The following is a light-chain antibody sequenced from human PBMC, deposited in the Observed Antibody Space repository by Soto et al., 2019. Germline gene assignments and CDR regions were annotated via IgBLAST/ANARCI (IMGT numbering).Light chain of an antibody. J-gene: IGKJ1*01. CDR1: QSVSSTY. V-gene: IGKV3-20*01. CDR3: HQYASSPWT. CDR2: DAS. Sequence: PGERATLSCRASQSVSSTYLAWYQQKPGQAPRLLIYDASTRAAGIPDRFSGSGSGTDFTLTISRLEAEDFAVYYCHQYASSPWTFGQGAKGEIK.